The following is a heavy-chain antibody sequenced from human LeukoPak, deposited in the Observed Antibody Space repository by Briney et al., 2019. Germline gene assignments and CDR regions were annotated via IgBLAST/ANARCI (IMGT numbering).Heavy chain of an antibody. Sequence: ASVKVSCKASGYTFASYGISWVRQAPGQGLEWMGWISAYNGNTNHAQKLQGRVIMTTDTSTSTAYMELRSLRSDDTAVYYCARDHNGYNLIPLTVAYWGQGTLVTVSS. J-gene: IGHJ4*02. CDR1: GYTFASYG. D-gene: IGHD5-24*01. CDR2: ISAYNGNT. CDR3: ARDHNGYNLIPLTVAY. V-gene: IGHV1-18*01.